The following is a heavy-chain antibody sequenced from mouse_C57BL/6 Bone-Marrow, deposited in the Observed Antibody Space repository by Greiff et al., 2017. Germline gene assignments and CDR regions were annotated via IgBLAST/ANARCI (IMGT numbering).Heavy chain of an antibody. CDR1: GFNITDDY. D-gene: IGHD2-2*01. Sequence: EVKLQESGAELVRPGASVKLSCTASGFNITDDYMHWVKQRPEQGLEWIGWIDPENGDTEYASKFQGKATITADTSSNTAYLQLSSLTSEDTAVYYCTTRGSYGCFDYWGQGTTLTVSS. V-gene: IGHV14-4*01. CDR2: IDPENGDT. J-gene: IGHJ2*01. CDR3: TTRGSYGCFDY.